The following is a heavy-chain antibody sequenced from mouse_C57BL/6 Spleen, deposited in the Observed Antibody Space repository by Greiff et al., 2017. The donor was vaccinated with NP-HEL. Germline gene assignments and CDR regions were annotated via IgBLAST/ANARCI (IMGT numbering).Heavy chain of an antibody. CDR3: TTGGYSPAY. CDR2: IDPEDGDT. J-gene: IGHJ3*01. CDR1: GFNIKDYY. V-gene: IGHV14-1*01. D-gene: IGHD2-3*01. Sequence: VHVKQSGAELVRPGASVKLSCTASGFNIKDYYMHWVKQRPEQGLEWIGRIDPEDGDTEYAPKFQGKATMTADTSSNTAYLQLSSLTSEDTAVYYCTTGGYSPAYWGQGTLVTVSA.